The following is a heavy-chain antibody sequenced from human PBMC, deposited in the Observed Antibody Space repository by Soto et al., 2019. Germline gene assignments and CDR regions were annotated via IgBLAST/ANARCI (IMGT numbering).Heavy chain of an antibody. J-gene: IGHJ6*02. Sequence: PGESLKISWRGSGYSFSTSWIAWVPQMPGKGLEWMGIIYPGGSDTRYSPSFQGQVTISADNSISTAYLQWSRLNASDTAKYYCARSTFDWILSTNYGMDLWGQGTLVTVSS. CDR1: GYSFSTSW. V-gene: IGHV5-51*01. D-gene: IGHD3-9*01. CDR3: ARSTFDWILSTNYGMDL. CDR2: IYPGGSDT.